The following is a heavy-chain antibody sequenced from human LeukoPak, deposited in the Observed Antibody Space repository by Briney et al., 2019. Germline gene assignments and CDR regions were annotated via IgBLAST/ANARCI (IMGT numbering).Heavy chain of an antibody. Sequence: ASVKVSCKASGYTFTGYYMHWVRQAPGQGLEWMGRINPNSGGTNYAQKFQGRVTMTRDTSISTAYMELSRLRSDDTAVYYCARGSEYSSSSFGYWGQGTLVTVSS. CDR3: ARGSEYSSSSFGY. V-gene: IGHV1-2*06. CDR2: INPNSGGT. J-gene: IGHJ4*02. D-gene: IGHD6-6*01. CDR1: GYTFTGYY.